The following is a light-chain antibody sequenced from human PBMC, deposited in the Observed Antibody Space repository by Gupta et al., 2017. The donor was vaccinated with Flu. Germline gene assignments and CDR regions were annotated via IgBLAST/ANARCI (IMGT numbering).Light chain of an antibody. J-gene: IGKJ3*01. CDR1: DSVSSY. CDR3: QYRRNWLCI. CDR2: DAS. V-gene: IGKV3-11*01. Sequence: IVLTQSPATLSLSLGERATLSCRASDSVSSYLAWYQHKPGQAPRLLIYDASNRATGTPARFSVSWSGTDFTLTISSLEPEDSAIYYCQYRRNWLCIFGPGTKVDIK.